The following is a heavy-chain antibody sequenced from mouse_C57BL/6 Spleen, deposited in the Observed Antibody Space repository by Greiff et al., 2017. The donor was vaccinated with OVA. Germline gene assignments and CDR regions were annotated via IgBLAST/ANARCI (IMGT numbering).Heavy chain of an antibody. CDR1: GYAFSSYW. Sequence: VQLQQSGAELVKPGASVKISCKASGYAFSSYWMNWVKQRPGQGLEWIGQIYPGDGDTNYNGKFKGKATLNADKSSSTAYMPLSSLTSEDSAVYFFARSGGTEGVYYFDYWGQGTTLTVSS. CDR2: IYPGDGDT. D-gene: IGHD3-3*01. J-gene: IGHJ2*01. V-gene: IGHV1-80*01. CDR3: ARSGGTEGVYYFDY.